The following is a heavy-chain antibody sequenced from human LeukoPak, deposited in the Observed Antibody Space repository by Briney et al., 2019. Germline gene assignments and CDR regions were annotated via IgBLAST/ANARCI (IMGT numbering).Heavy chain of an antibody. CDR3: ARDLRVVPAAMDYYYMDV. CDR1: GYTFTGYY. V-gene: IGHV1-18*04. CDR2: ISAYNGNT. D-gene: IGHD2-2*01. Sequence: ASVTVSCKASGYTFTGYYMHWVRQAPGQGLEWMGWISAYNGNTNYAQKLQGRVTMTTDTSMSTAYMELRSLRSDDTAVYYCARDLRVVPAAMDYYYMDVWGKGTTVTVSS. J-gene: IGHJ6*03.